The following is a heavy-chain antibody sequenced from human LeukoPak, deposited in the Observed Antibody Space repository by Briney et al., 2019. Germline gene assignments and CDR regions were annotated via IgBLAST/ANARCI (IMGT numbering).Heavy chain of an antibody. CDR1: GYSISSGYY. V-gene: IGHV4-38-2*02. Sequence: SETLSLTCTVSGYSISSGYYWGWIRQPSGKGLEWIGSIYHSGSTYYNPSLKSRVTISVDTSKNQFSLKLSSVTAADTAVYYCARAEISISAAGDYWGQGTLVTVSS. CDR3: ARAEISISAAGDY. CDR2: IYHSGST. J-gene: IGHJ4*02. D-gene: IGHD6-13*01.